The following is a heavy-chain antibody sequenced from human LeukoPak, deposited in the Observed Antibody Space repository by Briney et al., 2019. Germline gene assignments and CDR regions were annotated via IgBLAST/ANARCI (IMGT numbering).Heavy chain of an antibody. J-gene: IGHJ4*02. Sequence: GGSVRLSCAASGFTFSSYGMHWVRQAPGKGLEWVAVIWYDGSNKYYADSVKGRFTISRDNSKNTLYLQMNSLRAEDTAVYYCAKSRHIVVVPAAFSDYWGQGTLVAVSS. CDR2: IWYDGSNK. CDR1: GFTFSSYG. CDR3: AKSRHIVVVPAAFSDY. V-gene: IGHV3-30*02. D-gene: IGHD2-2*01.